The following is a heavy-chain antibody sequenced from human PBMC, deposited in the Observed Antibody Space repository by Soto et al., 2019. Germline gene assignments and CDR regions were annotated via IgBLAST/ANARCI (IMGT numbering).Heavy chain of an antibody. CDR3: ARSRRGAYSSGWYSLSGYYNYGIDV. CDR2: IYPGDGKT. Sequence: GESLKISCKASGYSFTSYWIAWVRQMPGKGLEWMGSIYPGDGKTSYGPSFQGQVTISADTSISTAYLQWTSLKASDTAMYYCARSRRGAYSSGWYSLSGYYNYGIDVWGQGTKVTVSS. J-gene: IGHJ6*02. CDR1: GYSFTSYW. V-gene: IGHV5-51*01. D-gene: IGHD6-19*01.